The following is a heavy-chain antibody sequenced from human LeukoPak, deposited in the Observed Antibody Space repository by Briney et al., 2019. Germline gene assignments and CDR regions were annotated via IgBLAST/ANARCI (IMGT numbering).Heavy chain of an antibody. Sequence: PGGSLRLSCAASGFTFSSYAMHWVRQAPGKGLEWVAVISYDGSNKYYADSVKGRFTISRDNSKNTLYLQMNSLRAEDTAVYYCARPPTAMGGGYYFDYWGQGTLVTVSS. CDR1: GFTFSSYA. J-gene: IGHJ4*02. CDR3: ARPPTAMGGGYYFDY. V-gene: IGHV3-30*04. CDR2: ISYDGSNK. D-gene: IGHD5-18*01.